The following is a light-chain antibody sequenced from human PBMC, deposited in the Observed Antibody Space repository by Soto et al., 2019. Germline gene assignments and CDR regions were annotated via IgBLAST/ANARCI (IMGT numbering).Light chain of an antibody. CDR2: AAS. J-gene: IGKJ5*01. Sequence: DIQVTQSPSSLSASVGDRVTIACQASQDISNYFHLDQQEPGKATQLLIYAASRLQSGPPSRFSGSASGTDFTLTISRLQPEDFATYYRQQSYRPPITFGQGTRLEIK. V-gene: IGKV1-39*01. CDR1: QDISNY. CDR3: QQSYRPPIT.